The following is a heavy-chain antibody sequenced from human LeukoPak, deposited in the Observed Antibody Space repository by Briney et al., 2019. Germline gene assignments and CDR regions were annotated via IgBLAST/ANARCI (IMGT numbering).Heavy chain of an antibody. CDR2: ISGSGGST. J-gene: IGHJ4*02. CDR3: AKGCSWYLEGFDY. CDR1: GFTFSDCA. V-gene: IGHV3-23*01. Sequence: GGSLRLSCSGSGFTFSDCAMSWVRQAPGKGLEWVSAISGSGGSTYYADSVKGRFTISRDNSKNTLYLQMNSLRAEDTAVYYCAKGCSWYLEGFDYWGQGTLVTVSS. D-gene: IGHD6-13*01.